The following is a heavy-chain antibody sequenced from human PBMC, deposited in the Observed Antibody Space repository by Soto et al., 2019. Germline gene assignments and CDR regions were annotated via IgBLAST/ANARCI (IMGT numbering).Heavy chain of an antibody. CDR3: ARGLIVVYCSSTSCDPHNWFDP. D-gene: IGHD2-2*01. V-gene: IGHV1-8*01. J-gene: IGHJ5*02. Sequence: ASVKVSCKASGYTFTSYDINWVRQATGQGLEWMGWMNPNSGNTGYAQKFQGRVTMTRNTSISTAYMELSSLRSEDTAVYYCARGLIVVYCSSTSCDPHNWFDPWGQGTLVTVSS. CDR2: MNPNSGNT. CDR1: GYTFTSYD.